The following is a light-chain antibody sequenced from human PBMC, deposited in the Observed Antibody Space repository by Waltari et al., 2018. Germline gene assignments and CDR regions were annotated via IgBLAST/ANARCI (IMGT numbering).Light chain of an antibody. J-gene: IGKJ1*01. V-gene: IGKV1-39*01. CDR2: AAS. CDR3: QQYHTNPAT. Sequence: DIQMTQSPSSLSASVGDRVTITCRASQKIYTYLNWYQQKPGKAPKVLIYAASTLQTGVPSRFSGTGSGTDFTLTISCLQSEDFAVYYCQQYHTNPATFGQGTKVEIK. CDR1: QKIYTY.